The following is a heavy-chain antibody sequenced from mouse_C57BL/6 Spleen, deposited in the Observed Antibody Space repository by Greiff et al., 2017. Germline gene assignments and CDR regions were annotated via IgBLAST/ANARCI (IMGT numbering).Heavy chain of an antibody. V-gene: IGHV1-80*01. CDR3: ARTGTFDY. CDR1: GYAFSSYW. D-gene: IGHD4-1*01. J-gene: IGHJ2*01. CDR2: IYPGDGDT. Sequence: QVQLQQSGAELVKPGVSVKISCKASGYAFSSYWMNWVKQRPGKGLEWMGQIYPGDGDTNYNGKFKGQATLTADKASSTAYMQLSRLTSEDSAVYCCARTGTFDYWGQGTTLTVSS.